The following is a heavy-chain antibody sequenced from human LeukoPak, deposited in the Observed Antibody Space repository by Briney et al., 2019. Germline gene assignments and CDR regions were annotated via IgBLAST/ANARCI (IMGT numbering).Heavy chain of an antibody. CDR3: ASINREPDAFDI. V-gene: IGHV1-46*01. Sequence: ASVKVSCKASGYTFTSYYMHWVRQAPGQGLEWMGIINPSGGSTSYAQKFQGRVTMTRDMSTSTVYMELSSLRSEDTAVYYCASINREPDAFDIWGQGTMVTVSS. CDR1: GYTFTSYY. D-gene: IGHD1-14*01. J-gene: IGHJ3*02. CDR2: INPSGGST.